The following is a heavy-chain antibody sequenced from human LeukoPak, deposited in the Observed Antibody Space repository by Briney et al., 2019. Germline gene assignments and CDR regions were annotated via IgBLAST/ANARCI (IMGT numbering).Heavy chain of an antibody. CDR3: ARSPSVGQFDP. Sequence: SVKVSCKASGGTFSSYTISWVRQAPGQGLEWMGRIIPILGIANYAQKFQGRVTITADKSTSTAYMELSSLRSEDTAVYYCARSPSVGQFDPWDQGTLVTVSS. CDR2: IIPILGIA. CDR1: GGTFSSYT. J-gene: IGHJ5*02. V-gene: IGHV1-69*02.